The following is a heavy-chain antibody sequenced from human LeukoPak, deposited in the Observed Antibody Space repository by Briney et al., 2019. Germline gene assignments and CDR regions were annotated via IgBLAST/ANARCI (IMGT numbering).Heavy chain of an antibody. D-gene: IGHD3-9*01. CDR1: GGSFSGYY. J-gene: IGHJ5*02. CDR2: INHSGST. V-gene: IGHV4-34*01. CDR3: ARNGLRYFDWLLRGYNWFDP. Sequence: SGTLSLTCAVYGGSFSGYYWSWIRQPPGKGLEWIGEINHSGSTNYNPSLKSRVTISVDTSKNQFSLKLSSVTAADTAVYYCARNGLRYFDWLLRGYNWFDPWGQGTLVTVSS.